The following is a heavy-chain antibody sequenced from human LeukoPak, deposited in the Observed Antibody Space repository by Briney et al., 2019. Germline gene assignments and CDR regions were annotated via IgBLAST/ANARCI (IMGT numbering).Heavy chain of an antibody. Sequence: GESLKISFKGSGYSFTSYWIGLVRQMPGKGLEWMGIIYPGNSDTRYSPSFQGQVTISADKSISTAYLQWSGLKASDTAMYYCARGPDVAVAGASDYWGQGALVTVSS. J-gene: IGHJ4*02. CDR3: ARGPDVAVAGASDY. CDR1: GYSFTSYW. D-gene: IGHD6-19*01. CDR2: IYPGNSDT. V-gene: IGHV5-51*01.